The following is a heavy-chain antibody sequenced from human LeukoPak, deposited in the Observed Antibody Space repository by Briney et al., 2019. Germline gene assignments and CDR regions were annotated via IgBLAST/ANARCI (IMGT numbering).Heavy chain of an antibody. Sequence: ASETLSLTCTVSGDSISSYYWSWIRQPPGKGLEWIGYIYYRGSTNYNPSLKSRVTISVDTSKNQFSLKLSSVTAADTAVYYCASPKIAAAGDQNAFDIWGQGTMVTVPS. CDR1: GDSISSYY. V-gene: IGHV4-59*01. J-gene: IGHJ3*02. D-gene: IGHD6-13*01. CDR2: IYYRGST. CDR3: ASPKIAAAGDQNAFDI.